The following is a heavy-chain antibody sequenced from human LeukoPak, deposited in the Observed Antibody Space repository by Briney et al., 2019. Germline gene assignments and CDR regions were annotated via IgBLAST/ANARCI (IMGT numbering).Heavy chain of an antibody. J-gene: IGHJ6*02. CDR3: AREGLLGYCSGGSCPDYYGMDV. V-gene: IGHV3-33*01. CDR1: GFTFSSYG. CDR2: IWYDGSNR. Sequence: PGRSLRLSCAASGFTFSSYGMHWVRQAPGKGLEWVAVIWYDGSNRYYADSVRGRFTISRDNSKNTLYLQMNSLGAEDTAVYYCAREGLLGYCSGGSCPDYYGMDVWGQGTTVTVSS. D-gene: IGHD2-15*01.